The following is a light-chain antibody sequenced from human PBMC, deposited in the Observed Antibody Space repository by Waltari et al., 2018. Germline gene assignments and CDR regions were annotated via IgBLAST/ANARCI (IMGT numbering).Light chain of an antibody. CDR1: QSLTKRY. J-gene: IGKJ2*01. CDR3: QQYGSSVLYT. V-gene: IGKV3-20*01. CDR2: GAS. Sequence: VLTQSPGTLSVSPGERATLSCRASQSLTKRYLAWYQQKPGQAPRLLIYGASSRAAGIPDRFSGSGSGTDFTLTISRLEPEEFAVYYCQQYGSSVLYTFGQGTKLEIK.